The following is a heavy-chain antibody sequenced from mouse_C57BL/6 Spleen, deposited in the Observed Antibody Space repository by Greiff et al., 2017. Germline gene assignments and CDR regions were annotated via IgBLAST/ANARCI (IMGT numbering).Heavy chain of an antibody. V-gene: IGHV14-4*01. J-gene: IGHJ1*03. Sequence: EVKLQQSGAELVRPGASVKLSCTASGFNIKDDYMHWVKQRPEQGLEWIGWLDPENGDTEYASKFQGKATITADTSSNTAYLQLSSLTSEDTAVYYCTTGYYYGSSYGGYFDVWGTGTTVTVSS. CDR3: TTGYYYGSSYGGYFDV. D-gene: IGHD1-1*01. CDR1: GFNIKDDY. CDR2: LDPENGDT.